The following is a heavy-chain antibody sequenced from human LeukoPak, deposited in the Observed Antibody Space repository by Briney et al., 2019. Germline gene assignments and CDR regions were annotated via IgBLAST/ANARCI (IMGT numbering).Heavy chain of an antibody. Sequence: LETLSLTCTVSGGSISSYYWSWIRQPPGKGLEWIGYIYYSGSTNYNPSLKSRVTISVDTSKNQFSPKLSSVTAADTAVYYCARVVGGYVGYIFDYWGQGTLVTVSS. CDR1: GGSISSYY. D-gene: IGHD5-18*01. CDR3: ARVVGGYVGYIFDY. CDR2: IYYSGST. V-gene: IGHV4-59*01. J-gene: IGHJ4*02.